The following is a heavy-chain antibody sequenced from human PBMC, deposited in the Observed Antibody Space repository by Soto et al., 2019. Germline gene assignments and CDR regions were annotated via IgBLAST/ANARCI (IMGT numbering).Heavy chain of an antibody. J-gene: IGHJ6*02. CDR3: ASQLGGTGLYEHYYGMDV. V-gene: IGHV1-69*12. Sequence: QVQLVQSGAEVKKPGSSVKVSCKASGGTFSSYAISWVRQAPGQGLEWMGGIIPIFGTANYAQKFQGRVTITADESTSTAYMELSSLISEDTAVYYCASQLGGTGLYEHYYGMDVWGQGPTGTVSS. D-gene: IGHD1-1*01. CDR1: GGTFSSYA. CDR2: IIPIFGTA.